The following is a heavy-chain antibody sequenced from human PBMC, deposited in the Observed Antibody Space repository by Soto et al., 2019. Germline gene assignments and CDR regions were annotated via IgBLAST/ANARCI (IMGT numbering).Heavy chain of an antibody. CDR2: ISAKIGDT. D-gene: IGHD1-1*01. V-gene: IGHV1-18*01. J-gene: IGHJ6*02. CDR3: ARDTPTDHGTYYYYGLDV. Sequence: QVQLVQSGAEVKKPGASVKVSCKASGYTFTSYGISWMRQAPGQGLEWMGWISAKIGDTKYLQQFQGRVTMTIDTPTSTAYMELRSLRSDDTAVYYCARDTPTDHGTYYYYGLDVWGQGTTVTVSS. CDR1: GYTFTSYG.